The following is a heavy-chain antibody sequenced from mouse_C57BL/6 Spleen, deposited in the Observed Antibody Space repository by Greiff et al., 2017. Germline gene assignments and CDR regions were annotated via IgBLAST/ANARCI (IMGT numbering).Heavy chain of an antibody. CDR2: INPSSGYT. CDR3: AEEGYGS. CDR1: GYTFTSYT. Sequence: VQLMEPGAELARPGASVTMSCKASGYTFTSYTMHWVKQRPGQGLEWIGYINPSSGYTKYNQEFKYKATLTADKSSSTAYMQLNSLTSDDSAVYYCAEEGYGSWGQGTLVTVSA. J-gene: IGHJ3*01. V-gene: IGHV1-4*01.